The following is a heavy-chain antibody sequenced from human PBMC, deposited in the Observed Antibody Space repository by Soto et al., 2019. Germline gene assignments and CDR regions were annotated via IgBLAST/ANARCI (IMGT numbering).Heavy chain of an antibody. D-gene: IGHD1-26*01. CDR2: IYYSGNT. CDR1: GGSMSEYF. CDR3: ARGTSGSPRSNLDY. V-gene: IGHV4-59*01. J-gene: IGHJ4*02. Sequence: SESLSLTCSVSGGSMSEYFWSWIRQSPGKGLEWIGYIYYSGNTDYDPSLKSRVTISVDTSKNQFSLKLNSVTAADTAVYYCARGTSGSPRSNLDYWGQG.